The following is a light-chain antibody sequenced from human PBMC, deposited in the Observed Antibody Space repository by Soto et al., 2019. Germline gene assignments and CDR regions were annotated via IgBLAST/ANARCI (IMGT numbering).Light chain of an antibody. CDR2: EVS. CDR1: QSLLHSDGKTY. Sequence: EIVLTQTPLSLSVTPGQQASISCKSSQSLLHSDGKTYLYWYLQRPGQAPHLLIYEVSHRFSGVPDRFSGSGSGTDFTLKISRVEAEDVGVYYCMQSAQRCTLGQWTKLEI. V-gene: IGKV2D-29*01. CDR3: MQSAQRCT. J-gene: IGKJ2*02.